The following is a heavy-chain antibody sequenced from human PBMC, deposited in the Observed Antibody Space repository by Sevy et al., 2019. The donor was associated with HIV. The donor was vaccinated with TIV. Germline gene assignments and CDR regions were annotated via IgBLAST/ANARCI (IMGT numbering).Heavy chain of an antibody. CDR3: AREGCTKPHDY. J-gene: IGHJ4*02. D-gene: IGHD2-8*01. Sequence: GGSLRLSCAASGFTFRKYSMSWVRQPPGKGLEWVSTLSFGCGEINYAHSVKGRFTISRDNSKSSVYLQMNNLRPEDTAVYYCAREGCTKPHDYWGQGTLVTVSS. CDR1: GFTFRKYS. V-gene: IGHV3-23*01. CDR2: LSFGCGEI.